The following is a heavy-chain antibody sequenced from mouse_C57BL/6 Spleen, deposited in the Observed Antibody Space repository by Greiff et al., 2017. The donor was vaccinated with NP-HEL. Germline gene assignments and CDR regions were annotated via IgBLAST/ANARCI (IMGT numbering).Heavy chain of an antibody. V-gene: IGHV1-19*01. J-gene: IGHJ3*01. D-gene: IGHD2-3*01. CDR3: ARRDGYHSGFAY. Sequence: EVQLQQSGPVLVKPGASVKMSCKASGYTFTDYYMNWVKQSHGKSLEWIGVINPYNGGTSYNQKFKGKATLTVDKSSSTAYMELNSLTSEDSAVYYCARRDGYHSGFAYWGQGTLVTVSA. CDR2: INPYNGGT. CDR1: GYTFTDYY.